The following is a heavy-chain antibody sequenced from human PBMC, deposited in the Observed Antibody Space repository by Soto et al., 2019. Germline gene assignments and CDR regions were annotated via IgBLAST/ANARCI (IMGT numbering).Heavy chain of an antibody. V-gene: IGHV3-30*18. J-gene: IGHJ1*01. D-gene: IGHD2-21*02. CDR1: GFTFSSYG. CDR3: AKVGYGGNSEYIHN. Sequence: QVQLVEAGGGVVQPGKSLRLSCAASGFTFSSYGMHWVRQAPGKGLEWVTLISYDGSNKYYADSLKGRFTISRDNSKNTVYMQMNSLRFEDTALYYCAKVGYGGNSEYIHNWGKCTLVTVSS. CDR2: ISYDGSNK.